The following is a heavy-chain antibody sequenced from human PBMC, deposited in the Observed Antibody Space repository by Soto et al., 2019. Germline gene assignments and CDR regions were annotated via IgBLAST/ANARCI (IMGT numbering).Heavy chain of an antibody. J-gene: IGHJ6*02. CDR3: AVDTAMVPYYYYGMDV. D-gene: IGHD5-18*01. CDR1: GGSISSSNW. Sequence: QVQLQESGPGLVKPSRTLSLTCAVSGGSISSSNWWSWVRQPPGKGLEWIGEIYHSGSTNYNPSLKSRVTISVDKSKNQFSLKLSSVTAADTAVYYCAVDTAMVPYYYYGMDVWGQGTTVTVSS. CDR2: IYHSGST. V-gene: IGHV4-4*02.